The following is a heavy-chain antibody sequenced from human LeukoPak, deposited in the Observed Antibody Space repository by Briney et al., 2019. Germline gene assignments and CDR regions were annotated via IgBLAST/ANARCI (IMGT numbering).Heavy chain of an antibody. CDR1: GYTFTGYN. CDR2: INPGTGGT. V-gene: IGHV1-2*02. CDR3: ARPKAAAGTISALEI. Sequence: ASVKVSCRASGYTFTGYNIHWVRQAPGQGVEWWGWINPGTGGTDSAQKFQGRVTMTRDTSLSTAYLEVSGLTSDDTAVYYCARPKAAAGTISALEIWGQGTLVTVSS. D-gene: IGHD6-13*01. J-gene: IGHJ3*02.